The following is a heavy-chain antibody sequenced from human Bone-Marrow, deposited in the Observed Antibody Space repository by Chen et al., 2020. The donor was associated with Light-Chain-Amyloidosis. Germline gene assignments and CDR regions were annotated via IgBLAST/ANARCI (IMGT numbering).Heavy chain of an antibody. CDR3: AKVEAGSFQY. V-gene: IGHV4-59*01. J-gene: IGHJ1*01. Sequence: QVQLQESGPGPVKPSETLSLTCTVPGVSLRGYYWSWIRRPPGKGLEWIGDIYSSGTTNYNPPLKSRVTISVDTSKNQFTLRLNSVSTADTAVYYCAKVEAGSFQYWGQGTLVTVSS. CDR2: IYSSGTT. D-gene: IGHD3-10*01. CDR1: GVSLRGYY.